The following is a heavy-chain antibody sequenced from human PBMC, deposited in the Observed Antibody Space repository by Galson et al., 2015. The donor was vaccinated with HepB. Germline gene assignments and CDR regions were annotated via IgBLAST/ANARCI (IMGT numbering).Heavy chain of an antibody. D-gene: IGHD1-1*01. J-gene: IGHJ4*02. Sequence: SVKVSCKASGGTFSSYAISWVRQAPGQGLEWMGGIIPIFGTANYAQKFQGRVTITADKSTSTAYMELSSLRSEDTAVYYCARGGNWNDEDAYFFDYWGQGTLVTVSS. CDR2: IIPIFGTA. CDR3: ARGGNWNDEDAYFFDY. V-gene: IGHV1-69*06. CDR1: GGTFSSYA.